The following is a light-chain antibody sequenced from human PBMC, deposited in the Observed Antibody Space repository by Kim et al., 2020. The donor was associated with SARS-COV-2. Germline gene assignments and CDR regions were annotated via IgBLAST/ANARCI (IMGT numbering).Light chain of an antibody. V-gene: IGLV3-19*01. CDR3: NSRDSSGNHVV. CDR2: GKN. CDR1: SPRSYY. Sequence: LGQTGRLTGQGDSPRSYYESWYQQTPGQAPVLVIYGKNNRPSGIPDRFSGSSSGNTASLTITGAQAEDEADYYCNSRDSSGNHVVFGGGTQLTVL. J-gene: IGLJ2*01.